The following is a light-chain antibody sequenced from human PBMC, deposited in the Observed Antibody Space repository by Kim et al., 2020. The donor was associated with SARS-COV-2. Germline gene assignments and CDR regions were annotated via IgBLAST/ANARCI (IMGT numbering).Light chain of an antibody. V-gene: IGKV1-16*02. CDR1: HGICHF. CDR3: QQYNSYPLT. J-gene: IGKJ4*01. CDR2: AAA. Sequence: GTITWRARHGICHFVSWFQQKPGEEPQVLIYAAANLQRGVPTNCRGGGSGTEFTLTISSLQTEDVATYYCQQYNSYPLTFGAGTKVDIK.